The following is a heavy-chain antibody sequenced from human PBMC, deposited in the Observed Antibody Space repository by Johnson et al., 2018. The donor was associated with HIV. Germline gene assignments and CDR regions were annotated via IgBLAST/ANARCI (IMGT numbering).Heavy chain of an antibody. Sequence: VESVGSLKLSCTSSGFTFSSYAMSWVRQAPGKGLEWVSYISSSDSAIWYADSVKGRFTVSRDNAKNSLYLQMNSLRAEDTAVYYCARPYDSSGGGAFDIWGQGTMVTVSS. CDR3: ARPYDSSGGGAFDI. D-gene: IGHD3-22*01. J-gene: IGHJ3*02. CDR1: GFTFSSYA. V-gene: IGHV3-48*04. CDR2: ISSSDSAI.